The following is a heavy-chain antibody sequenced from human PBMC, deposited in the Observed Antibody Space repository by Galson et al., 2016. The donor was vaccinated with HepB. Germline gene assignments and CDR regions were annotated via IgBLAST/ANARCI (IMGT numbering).Heavy chain of an antibody. CDR3: TSMPGYRSNIRCYARGWYFDL. D-gene: IGHD2-2*01. CDR1: GFPFTDYY. CDR2: VSNTTFDT. Sequence: LSLSCAASGFPFTDYYMSWVRQAPGKGLEWISYVSNTTFDTDYADSVKGRFTISRDNAKNSLYLQMNSLSAEETAVSYCTSMPGYRSNIRCYARGWYFDLWGRGALITVSS. V-gene: IGHV3-11*06. J-gene: IGHJ2*01.